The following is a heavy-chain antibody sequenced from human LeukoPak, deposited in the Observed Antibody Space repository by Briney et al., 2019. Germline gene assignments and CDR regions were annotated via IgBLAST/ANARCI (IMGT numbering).Heavy chain of an antibody. Sequence: ASVKVSCKASGYTFTGYYMHWVRQAPGQGLEWMGIINPSGGSTSYAQKFQGRVTMTRDTSTSTVYMELSSLRSEDTAVYYCARDKAPGDYVWGGSPYYFDYWGQGTLVTVSS. V-gene: IGHV1-46*01. CDR1: GYTFTGYY. CDR2: INPSGGST. CDR3: ARDKAPGDYVWGGSPYYFDY. J-gene: IGHJ4*02. D-gene: IGHD3-16*01.